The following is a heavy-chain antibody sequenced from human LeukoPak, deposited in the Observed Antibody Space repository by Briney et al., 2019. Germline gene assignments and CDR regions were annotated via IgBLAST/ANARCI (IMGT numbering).Heavy chain of an antibody. Sequence: GGSLRLSCAASGFTFDDYAMHWVRQAPGKGLEWVSLISWDGGSTYYADSVKGRFTISRDNSKNSLYLQMNSLRAEDTALYYCAKDALTWVVAATSGNWFDPWGQGTLVTVSS. V-gene: IGHV3-43D*03. CDR2: ISWDGGST. J-gene: IGHJ5*02. CDR1: GFTFDDYA. CDR3: AKDALTWVVAATSGNWFDP. D-gene: IGHD2-15*01.